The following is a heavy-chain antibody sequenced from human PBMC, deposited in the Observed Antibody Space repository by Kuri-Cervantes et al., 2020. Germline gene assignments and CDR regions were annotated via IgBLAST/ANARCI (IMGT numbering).Heavy chain of an antibody. CDR2: ISSGGSDL. CDR3: ARVRYYYGSGSEKFDY. J-gene: IGHJ4*02. Sequence: LSLTCAASGFTFSDYHMSWIRQAPGKGLEWVSYISSGGSDLYYTDSVKGRFTISRDNAKNSLYLQMNSLRADDTAVYYCARVRYYYGSGSEKFDYWGQGTLVTVSS. CDR1: GFTFSDYH. D-gene: IGHD3-10*01. V-gene: IGHV3-11*01.